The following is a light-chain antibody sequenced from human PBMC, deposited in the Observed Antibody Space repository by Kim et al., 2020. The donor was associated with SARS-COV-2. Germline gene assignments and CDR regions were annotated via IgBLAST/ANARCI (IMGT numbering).Light chain of an antibody. CDR1: QSISTY. CDR2: DAS. CDR3: QQSFTTPSLT. Sequence: AVGDRRTIPCRASQSISTYLNWYQQKPGKAPNLLLYDASTLQGGVPSRFSGSGSETDFTLTISSLQPEDFATYYCQQSFTTPSLTFGGGTKVDIK. V-gene: IGKV1-39*01. J-gene: IGKJ4*01.